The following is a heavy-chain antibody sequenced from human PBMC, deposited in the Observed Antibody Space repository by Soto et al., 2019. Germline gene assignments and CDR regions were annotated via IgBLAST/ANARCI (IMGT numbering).Heavy chain of an antibody. CDR3: AREFLQQLVPCPPDY. Sequence: GGSLRLSCAASGFTFSSYSMSWVRQAPGKGLEWVSSISSSSSYIYYADSVKGRFTISRDNAKNSLYLQMNSLRAEDTAVYYCAREFLQQLVPCPPDYWGQGTLVTVSS. CDR1: GFTFSSYS. D-gene: IGHD6-13*01. CDR2: ISSSSSYI. V-gene: IGHV3-21*01. J-gene: IGHJ4*02.